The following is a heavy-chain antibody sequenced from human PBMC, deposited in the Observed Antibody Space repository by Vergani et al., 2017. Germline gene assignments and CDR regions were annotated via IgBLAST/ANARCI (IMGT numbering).Heavy chain of an antibody. J-gene: IGHJ4*02. V-gene: IGHV3-23*01. CDR3: ARLGAAAGTLGVCLDY. CDR1: GFTFSSYA. D-gene: IGHD6-13*01. Sequence: EVQLLESGGGLVQPGGSLRLSCAASGFTFSSYAMSWVRQAPGKGLEWVSAISGSGGSTYYADSVKGRFTISRDNSKNTLYLQMNSLRAEDTAVYYCARLGAAAGTLGVCLDYWGQGTLVTVSS. CDR2: ISGSGGST.